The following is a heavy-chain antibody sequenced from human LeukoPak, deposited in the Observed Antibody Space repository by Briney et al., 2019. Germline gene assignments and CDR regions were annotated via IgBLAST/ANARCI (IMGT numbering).Heavy chain of an antibody. CDR3: ARFRVTSRYCSSTSCSRYYYGMDV. V-gene: IGHV4-34*01. D-gene: IGHD2-2*01. CDR2: INHSGST. Sequence: SETLSLTCAVYGGSFSGYYWSWIRQPPGKGLEWIGEINHSGSTNYNPSLKSLVTISVDTSKNQFSLKLSSATAADTAVYYCARFRVTSRYCSSTSCSRYYYGMDVWGQGTTVTVSS. J-gene: IGHJ6*02. CDR1: GGSFSGYY.